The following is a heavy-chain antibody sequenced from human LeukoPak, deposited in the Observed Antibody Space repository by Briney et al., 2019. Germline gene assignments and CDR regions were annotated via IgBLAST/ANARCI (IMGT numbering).Heavy chain of an antibody. CDR1: GGSISSTSYY. Sequence: PSETLSLTCTVSGGSISSTSYYWGWIRQPPGKGLEWIGSIYYSGNTYYNPSLKSRVTISVDTSKNQFSLKLNSVTAADTAVYYCARGTTRGTAYYMDVWGKGTTVTVSS. V-gene: IGHV4-39*07. CDR3: ARGTTRGTAYYMDV. J-gene: IGHJ6*03. CDR2: IYYSGNT. D-gene: IGHD1-1*01.